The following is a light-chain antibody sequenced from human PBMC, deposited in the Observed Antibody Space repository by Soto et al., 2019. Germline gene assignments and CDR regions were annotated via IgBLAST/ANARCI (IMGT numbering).Light chain of an antibody. CDR3: SSYAGSNNFVV. V-gene: IGLV2-8*01. CDR1: SSDVGGYNY. CDR2: EVS. J-gene: IGLJ2*01. Sequence: QSALTQPPSASGSPGQSVTISCTGTSSDVGGYNYVSWYQQHPGKAPQLMIYEVSKRPSGVPDRFSGSKSANTASLTVSGLQAEDDADYYCSSYAGSNNFVVFGGGTQLTVL.